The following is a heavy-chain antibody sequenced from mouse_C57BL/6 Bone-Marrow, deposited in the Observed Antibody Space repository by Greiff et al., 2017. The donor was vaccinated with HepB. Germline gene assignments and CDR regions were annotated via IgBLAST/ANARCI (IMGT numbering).Heavy chain of an antibody. CDR2: IYPGNGDT. Sequence: ESGAELVRPGASVKMSCKASGYTFTSYNMHWVKQTPRQGLEWIGAIYPGNGDTSYNQKFKGKATLTVDKSSSTAYMQLSSLTSEDSAVYFCARRRGYGSSFFFDYWGQGTTLTVSS. CDR1: GYTFTSYN. D-gene: IGHD1-1*01. J-gene: IGHJ2*01. CDR3: ARRRGYGSSFFFDY. V-gene: IGHV1-12*01.